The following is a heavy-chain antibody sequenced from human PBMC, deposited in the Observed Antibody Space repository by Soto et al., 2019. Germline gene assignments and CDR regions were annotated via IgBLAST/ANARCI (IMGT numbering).Heavy chain of an antibody. CDR1: GVSISSPHHN. V-gene: IGHV4-31*03. CDR3: TTGGDDSQTGY. CDR2: IHYSGTT. Sequence: QVQLQESGPGLVEPSQTLSLTCTVSGVSISSPHHNWNWIRQYPGKGLEWSGFIHYSGTTYYNPSLKSRVAISVDTSRNDFSLRLSSLTAADTAVYYCTTGGDDSQTGYWGQGTLVTVSS. J-gene: IGHJ4*02. D-gene: IGHD1-1*01.